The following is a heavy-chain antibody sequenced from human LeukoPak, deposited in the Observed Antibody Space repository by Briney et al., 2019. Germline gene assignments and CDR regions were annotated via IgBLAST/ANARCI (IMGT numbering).Heavy chain of an antibody. CDR3: ARDVGSYCSSTSCPTRDFQH. V-gene: IGHV1-18*01. CDR1: GYTFTSYG. D-gene: IGHD2-2*01. Sequence: GASVKVSCKASGYTFTSYGISWVRQAPGQGLEWMGWISAYNGNTNYAQKLQGRVTMTTDTSTSTAYMELRSLRSDDTAVYYCARDVGSYCSSTSCPTRDFQHWGQGTLVTVSS. CDR2: ISAYNGNT. J-gene: IGHJ1*01.